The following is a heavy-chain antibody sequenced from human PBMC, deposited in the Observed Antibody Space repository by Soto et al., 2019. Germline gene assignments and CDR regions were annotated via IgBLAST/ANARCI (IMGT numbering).Heavy chain of an antibody. CDR3: AKWNGYGDY. J-gene: IGHJ4*02. CDR2: VSGGSGTT. CDR1: GFSYSTYG. D-gene: IGHD1-1*01. Sequence: EVQLLESGGGLVQPGGSLRLSCAVSGFSYSTYGVTWVRQAPGKGLEWVSGVSGGSGTTHYADSVKGRLTITGDNSKNTVYLQMNSLRVEDTAVYYCAKWNGYGDYWGQGTLVTVSS. V-gene: IGHV3-23*01.